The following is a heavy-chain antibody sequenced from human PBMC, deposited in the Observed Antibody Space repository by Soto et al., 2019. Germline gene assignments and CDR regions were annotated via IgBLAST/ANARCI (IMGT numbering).Heavy chain of an antibody. Sequence: EVQLVESGGGLVQPGGSLRLSCAVSGFTFDEYAMHWVRQAPGTGLEWVSGISWNSGSVGYANSVKGRFTISRDNAKNSLYLQMNSLRAEDTALYYCAKDTLYGGNYYYYYMDVWGKGTAVTVSS. V-gene: IGHV3-9*01. CDR3: AKDTLYGGNYYYYYMDV. D-gene: IGHD4-17*01. CDR1: GFTFDEYA. J-gene: IGHJ6*03. CDR2: ISWNSGSV.